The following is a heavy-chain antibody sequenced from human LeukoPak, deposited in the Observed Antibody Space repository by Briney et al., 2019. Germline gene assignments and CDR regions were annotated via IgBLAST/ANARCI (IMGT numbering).Heavy chain of an antibody. J-gene: IGHJ6*04. Sequence: GGSLRLSCAASGFTFSSYGMHWVRQAPGKGLEWVAVISYDGSNKYYADSVKGRFTISRDNSKNTLYLQMNSLRAEDTAVYYCAKDAYGGYEVYYYGMDVWGKGTTVTVSS. CDR3: AKDAYGGYEVYYYGMDV. CDR2: ISYDGSNK. D-gene: IGHD5-12*01. V-gene: IGHV3-30*18. CDR1: GFTFSSYG.